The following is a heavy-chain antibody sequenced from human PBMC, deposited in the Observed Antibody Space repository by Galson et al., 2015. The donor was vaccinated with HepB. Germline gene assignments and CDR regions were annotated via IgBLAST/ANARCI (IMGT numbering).Heavy chain of an antibody. V-gene: IGHV1-69*13. D-gene: IGHD2-2*01. CDR1: GGTFSTYA. J-gene: IGHJ6*02. Sequence: SVKVSCKASGGTFSTYAISWVRQAPGQGLEWMGGIIPIFAITNYAQKFQDRVTITADESTSTAYMELRRLRSEDTAVFYCARGRPDLEVVPAALPADYSYGMEVWGQGTTVPVSS. CDR2: IIPIFAIT. CDR3: ARGRPDLEVVPAALPADYSYGMEV.